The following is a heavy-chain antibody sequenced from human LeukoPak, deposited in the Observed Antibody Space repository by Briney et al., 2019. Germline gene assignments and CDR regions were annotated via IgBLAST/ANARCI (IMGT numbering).Heavy chain of an antibody. Sequence: GGSLRLSCAASGFTFSSYAMSWARQAPGKGLEWVSAISGSGGSTYYADSVKGRFTISRDNFKNTLYLQMNSLRAEDTAVYYCAKDLHYGSGSPWGQGTLVTVSS. V-gene: IGHV3-23*01. J-gene: IGHJ5*02. CDR3: AKDLHYGSGSP. CDR2: ISGSGGST. CDR1: GFTFSSYA. D-gene: IGHD3-10*01.